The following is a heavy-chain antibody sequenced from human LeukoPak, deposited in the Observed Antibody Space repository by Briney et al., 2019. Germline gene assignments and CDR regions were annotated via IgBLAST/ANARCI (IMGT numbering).Heavy chain of an antibody. J-gene: IGHJ4*02. CDR2: FDPEDGET. CDR3: ATAHRRYSSGWFDY. D-gene: IGHD6-19*01. Sequence: LRASVKVSCKASGGTFSSYAISWVRQAPGKGLEWMGGFDPEDGETIYAQKLQGRVTMTEDTSTDTAYMELSSLRSEDTAVYYCATAHRRYSSGWFDYWGQGTLVTVSS. CDR1: GGTFSSYA. V-gene: IGHV1-24*01.